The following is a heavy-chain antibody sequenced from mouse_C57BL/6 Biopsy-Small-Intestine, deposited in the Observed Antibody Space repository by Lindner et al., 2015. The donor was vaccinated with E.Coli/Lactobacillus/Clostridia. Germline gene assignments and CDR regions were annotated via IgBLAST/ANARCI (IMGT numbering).Heavy chain of an antibody. D-gene: IGHD1-1*01. J-gene: IGHJ3*01. CDR1: GFNIKDDY. Sequence: VQLQESGAELVRPGASVKLSCTASGFNIKDDYIHWVKQRPEQGLEWIGWIDPESGDTEYASKFQGEATITADTSSNTAYLQLTSLTSEDTAVYYCAISYYGGFAYWGQGTLVTVSA. CDR3: AISYYGGFAY. CDR2: IDPESGDT. V-gene: IGHV14-4*01.